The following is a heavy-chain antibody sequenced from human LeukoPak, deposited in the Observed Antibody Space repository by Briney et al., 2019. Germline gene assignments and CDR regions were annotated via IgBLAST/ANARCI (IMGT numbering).Heavy chain of an antibody. CDR3: ARDLNNWNYRHYYGMDV. Sequence: ASVKVSCKASRYTFTDYYIHWVRQAPGQGLGWVGWINPNSGGTYYAQKSQGRVTMTRDTSISTAYMELSRLRSDDTAVYYCARDLNNWNYRHYYGMDVWGQGTTVTVSS. D-gene: IGHD1-7*01. J-gene: IGHJ6*02. CDR1: RYTFTDYY. V-gene: IGHV1-2*02. CDR2: INPNSGGT.